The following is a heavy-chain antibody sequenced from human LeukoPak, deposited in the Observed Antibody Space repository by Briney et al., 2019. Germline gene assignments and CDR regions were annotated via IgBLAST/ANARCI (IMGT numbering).Heavy chain of an antibody. Sequence: SVKVSCKASGGTFSSYAISWVRQAPGQGLEWMGGIIPIIGTANYAQKFQGRVTITADESTSTAHMELSSLRSEDTAVYYCARGGEPLRFLEWSYNWGQGTLVTVSS. J-gene: IGHJ4*02. V-gene: IGHV1-69*13. D-gene: IGHD3-3*01. CDR3: ARGGEPLRFLEWSYN. CDR2: IIPIIGTA. CDR1: GGTFSSYA.